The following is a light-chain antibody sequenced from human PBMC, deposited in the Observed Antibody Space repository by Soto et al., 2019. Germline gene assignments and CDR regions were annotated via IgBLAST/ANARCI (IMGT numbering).Light chain of an antibody. CDR1: SSDVGGYNL. CDR3: SSYKSSSTLPYV. J-gene: IGLJ1*01. CDR2: DVN. Sequence: QSALTQPASVSGSPGQSITISCTGTSSDVGGYNLVSWYQQYPDTAPKLMIFDVNTRPSGVSNRFSGSKSGNTASLTLSGLQAEDEADYYCSSYKSSSTLPYVFGTGTKLTVL. V-gene: IGLV2-14*01.